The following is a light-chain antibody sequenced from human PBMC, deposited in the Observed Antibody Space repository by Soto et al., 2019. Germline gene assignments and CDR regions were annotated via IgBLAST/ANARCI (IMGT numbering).Light chain of an antibody. J-gene: IGKJ1*01. V-gene: IGKV3-15*01. Sequence: ELAGTQSPASLSLSPGERATLSCRASQFVSTNVACYQQKPGQAPRLLIYGASTRATGISDRFSGSGSGTEFTLTISSLQSEDFALYHCQQYYNWPWTFGQGTKVEIK. CDR2: GAS. CDR1: QFVSTN. CDR3: QQYYNWPWT.